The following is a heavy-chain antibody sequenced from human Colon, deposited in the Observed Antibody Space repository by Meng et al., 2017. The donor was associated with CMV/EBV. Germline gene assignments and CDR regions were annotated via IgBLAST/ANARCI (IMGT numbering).Heavy chain of an antibody. CDR2: INWNGGST. Sequence: GGSLRLSCAAPGFTFDDYGMSWVRQAPGKGLEWVSGINWNGGSTGYADSVKGRFTISRDNAKNSLYLQMNSLRAEDTALYYCARDMYSSSWSDYGMDVWGQGTTVTVSS. V-gene: IGHV3-20*04. CDR1: GFTFDDYG. CDR3: ARDMYSSSWSDYGMDV. J-gene: IGHJ6*02. D-gene: IGHD6-13*01.